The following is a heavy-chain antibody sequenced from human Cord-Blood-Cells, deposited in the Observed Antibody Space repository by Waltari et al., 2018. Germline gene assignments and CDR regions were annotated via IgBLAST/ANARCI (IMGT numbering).Heavy chain of an antibody. CDR1: GDSVPSNSSA. Sequence: QVQLQQSGPGLVKPSQTLSLTCAISGDSVPSNSSAWNWNRHSPSRGLEWLGRTYYRSKWYNDYAVSVKSRITINPDTSKNQFSLQLNSVTPEDTAVYYCAREGGPYNWNYFYFDYWGQGTLVTVSS. J-gene: IGHJ4*02. CDR3: AREGGPYNWNYFYFDY. CDR2: TYYRSKWYN. V-gene: IGHV6-1*01. D-gene: IGHD1-7*01.